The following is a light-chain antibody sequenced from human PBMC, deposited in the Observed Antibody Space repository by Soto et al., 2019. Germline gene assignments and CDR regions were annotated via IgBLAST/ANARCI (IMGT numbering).Light chain of an antibody. Sequence: QSALTQPPSASGSPGQSVTFSCTGTSSDIGGYDYVSWYQQHPGKAPKLIIYDVDKRPSGVPDRFSGSRSGNTASLTVSGLQAEDEADFYCSSYAGFNTFLFGGGTQLTVL. J-gene: IGLJ3*02. CDR2: DVD. CDR1: SSDIGGYDY. V-gene: IGLV2-8*01. CDR3: SSYAGFNTFL.